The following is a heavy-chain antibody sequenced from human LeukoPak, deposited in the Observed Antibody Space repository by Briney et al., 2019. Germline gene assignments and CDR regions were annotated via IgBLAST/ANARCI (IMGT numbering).Heavy chain of an antibody. J-gene: IGHJ4*02. V-gene: IGHV1-18*01. CDR3: AREKKWLATLDY. CDR2: ISAYRDDT. D-gene: IGHD6-19*01. CDR1: GYTFTSYG. Sequence: ASVKVSCKASGYTFTSYGISWVRQAPGQGLEWMGWISAYRDDTHYAQRLQGRVTMTTDTSTSTAYMELRSLRSDDTAVYYCAREKKWLATLDYWGQGTLVTVSS.